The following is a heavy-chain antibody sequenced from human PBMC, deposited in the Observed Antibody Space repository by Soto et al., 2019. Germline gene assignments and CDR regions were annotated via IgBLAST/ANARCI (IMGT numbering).Heavy chain of an antibody. J-gene: IGHJ6*02. V-gene: IGHV3-30-3*01. D-gene: IGHD1-26*01. Sequence: GGSLRLSCAASGFTFSSYAMHWVRQAPGKGLEWVAVISYDGSNKYYADSVKGRFTISRENSKNTLYLQMNSLRAEDTAVYYCARVSRPLLSNVAYYYYYGMDVWGQGTTVTVSS. CDR1: GFTFSSYA. CDR2: ISYDGSNK. CDR3: ARVSRPLLSNVAYYYYYGMDV.